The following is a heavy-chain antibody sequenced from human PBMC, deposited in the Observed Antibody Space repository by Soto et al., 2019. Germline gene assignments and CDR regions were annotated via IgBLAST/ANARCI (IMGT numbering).Heavy chain of an antibody. D-gene: IGHD3-9*01. J-gene: IGHJ3*02. CDR2: ISSSSSTI. CDR3: ASDILTGYDAFDI. Sequence: LSLTCAASGFTFCSYSMNWVRPAPGKGRGWVSYISSSSSTIYYADSVKGRFTISRDNAKNSLYLQMNSLRAEDTAVYYCASDILTGYDAFDIWGQGTMVTVSS. V-gene: IGHV3-48*04. CDR1: GFTFCSYS.